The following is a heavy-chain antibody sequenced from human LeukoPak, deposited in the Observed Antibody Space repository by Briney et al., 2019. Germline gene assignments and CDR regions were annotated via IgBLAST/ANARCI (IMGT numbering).Heavy chain of an antibody. D-gene: IGHD1-26*01. J-gene: IGHJ4*02. CDR1: GFTFSSYG. Sequence: GGSLRLSCAASGFTFSSYGMHWVRQAPGKGLEWVAFIRYDGSNKYYADSVKGRFTISRDNSKNTLYLQMNSLRAEDTAVYYCAKVWYGVVGAFDYWGQGTLVTVPS. CDR2: IRYDGSNK. V-gene: IGHV3-30*02. CDR3: AKVWYGVVGAFDY.